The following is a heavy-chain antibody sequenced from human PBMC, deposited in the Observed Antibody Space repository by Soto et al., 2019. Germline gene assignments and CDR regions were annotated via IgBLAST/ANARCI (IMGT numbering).Heavy chain of an antibody. CDR2: ISSSGSTI. CDR3: ARAGLGYCTSTSCHPGFDI. Sequence: AGGSLRLSCAASGFTFSDYYMSWIRQAPGKGLEWVSYISSSGSTIYYADSVKGRFTISRDNAKNSLYLQMNSLRAEDTAVYYCARAGLGYCTSTSCHPGFDIWGQGTMVTVSS. V-gene: IGHV3-11*04. D-gene: IGHD2-2*01. J-gene: IGHJ3*02. CDR1: GFTFSDYY.